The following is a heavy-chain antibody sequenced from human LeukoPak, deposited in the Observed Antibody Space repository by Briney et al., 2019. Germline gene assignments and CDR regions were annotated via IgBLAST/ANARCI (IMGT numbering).Heavy chain of an antibody. J-gene: IGHJ5*02. D-gene: IGHD6-13*01. Sequence: GGSLRLSCAASGFTFSSYAMSWIRQAPGKGLEWVSSIAVSTANRYYSNSVKGRFTISRDNPKNTLYLQMNSLRAEDTAVYYCAKEYMSSWQFDPWGRGTLVTVSS. CDR3: AKEYMSSWQFDP. CDR1: GFTFSSYA. CDR2: IAVSTANR. V-gene: IGHV3-23*01.